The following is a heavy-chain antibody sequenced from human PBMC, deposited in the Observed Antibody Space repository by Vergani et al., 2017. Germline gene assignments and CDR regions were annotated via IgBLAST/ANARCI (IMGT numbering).Heavy chain of an antibody. J-gene: IGHJ4*02. CDR1: GFTFSSYG. V-gene: IGHV3-30*18. D-gene: IGHD3-10*01. CDR2: ISYDGSNK. Sequence: QVQLVESGGGVVQPGRSLRLSCAASGFTFSSYGMHWVRQAPGKGLEWVAVISYDGSNKYYADSVKGRFTISRDNSKNTLYLQMNSLRAEDTAVYYCAKGARGSGIDYWGQGTLVTVSS. CDR3: AKGARGSGIDY.